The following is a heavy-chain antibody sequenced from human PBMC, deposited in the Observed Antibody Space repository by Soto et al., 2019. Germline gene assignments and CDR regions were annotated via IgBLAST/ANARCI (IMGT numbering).Heavy chain of an antibody. CDR3: AHLGYCISTSCSHRGWFDP. J-gene: IGHJ5*02. D-gene: IGHD2-2*01. CDR2: IYWDDDK. V-gene: IGHV2-5*02. Sequence: QITLKESGPTLVKPTQTLTLTCTFSGFSLSTSGVGVGWIRQPPGKALEWLALIYWDDDKRYSPSLKSRLTITKDTSKNQLVLTMTNMDPVDTATYYCAHLGYCISTSCSHRGWFDPWGQGTLVTVSS. CDR1: GFSLSTSGVG.